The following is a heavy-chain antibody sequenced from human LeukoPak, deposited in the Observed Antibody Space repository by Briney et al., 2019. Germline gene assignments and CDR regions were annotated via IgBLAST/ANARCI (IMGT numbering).Heavy chain of an antibody. D-gene: IGHD3-9*01. CDR2: ITGSGAST. Sequence: PGASLRLSCAASGFTFSNYAMTWVRQAPGKGLEWVSHITGSGASTYYADSVKGRFTISRDNSNTSLYLRMNSLRADDTAVYYCARPPYDILTGCMYYFDYWGQGTLVTVSS. V-gene: IGHV3-23*01. J-gene: IGHJ4*02. CDR3: ARPPYDILTGCMYYFDY. CDR1: GFTFSNYA.